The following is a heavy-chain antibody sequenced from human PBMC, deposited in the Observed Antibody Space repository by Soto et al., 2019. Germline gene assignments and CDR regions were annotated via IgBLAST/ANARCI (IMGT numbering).Heavy chain of an antibody. CDR2: ISYDGSNK. Sequence: QVQLVESGGGVVQPGRSLRLSCAASGFTFSSYAMHWVRQAPGKGLEWVAVISYDGSNKYYADSVKGRFTISRDNSKNMLYLQMISLRAEDRAVYYCARAPGPDPLIDFWRGHYTVVGYYGMDFWGQETTVTVSS. CDR1: GFTFSSYA. J-gene: IGHJ6*02. CDR3: ARAPGPDPLIDFWRGHYTVVGYYGMDF. D-gene: IGHD3-3*01. V-gene: IGHV3-30-3*01.